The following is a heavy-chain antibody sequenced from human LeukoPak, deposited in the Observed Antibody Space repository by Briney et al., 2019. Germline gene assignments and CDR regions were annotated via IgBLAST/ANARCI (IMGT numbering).Heavy chain of an antibody. CDR1: GFTFSSYW. V-gene: IGHV3-74*01. D-gene: IGHD6-19*01. CDR2: INSDGSST. CDR3: ARSGPGGWYSAEYFQH. J-gene: IGHJ1*01. Sequence: PGGSLRLSCAASGFTFSSYWMHWVRQAPGKGLVWVSRINSDGSSTSYADSVKGRFTISRDNAKNTLYLQMNSLRAEDTAVYYCARSGPGGWYSAEYFQHWGQGTLVTASS.